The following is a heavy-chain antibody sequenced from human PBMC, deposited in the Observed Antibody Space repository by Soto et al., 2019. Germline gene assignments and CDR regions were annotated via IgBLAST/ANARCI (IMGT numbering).Heavy chain of an antibody. Sequence: EVQLMVSGGGLVQPGGSLRLSCASSGFTLSMSAVNWVRQVPGKGLEWVSYISDSGDRTYYADSVKGRFTISRDRSKNTVSLQMDSLRAEDTAVYYCAKDRGIIVKAGDAFDVWGQGTKVTVSS. CDR3: AKDRGIIVKAGDAFDV. J-gene: IGHJ3*01. D-gene: IGHD3-16*02. V-gene: IGHV3-23*01. CDR1: GFTLSMSA. CDR2: ISDSGDRT.